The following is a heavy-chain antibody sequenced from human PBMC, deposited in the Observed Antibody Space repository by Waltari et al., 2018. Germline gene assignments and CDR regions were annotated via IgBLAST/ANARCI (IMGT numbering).Heavy chain of an antibody. CDR1: GYTFTSHY. J-gene: IGHJ4*02. CDR2: INPSGGST. V-gene: IGHV1-46*01. CDR3: ARVGRDGYKPDY. D-gene: IGHD5-12*01. Sequence: QVQLVQSGAEVKKPGASVKVSCKASGYTFTSHYMHWVRQATGQGLEWMGIINPSGGSTSYAQKFQGRVTMTRDTSTSTVYMELSSLRSEDTAVYYCARVGRDGYKPDYWGQGTLVTVSS.